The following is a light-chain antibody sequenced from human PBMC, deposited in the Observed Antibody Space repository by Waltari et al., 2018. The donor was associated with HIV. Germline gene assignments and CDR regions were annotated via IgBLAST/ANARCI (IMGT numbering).Light chain of an antibody. V-gene: IGLV2-23*02. Sequence: QSALTQPASVSGSPGQSITISCTGTNSDVGNYNLVSWYQPHPGKAPKRMIYAVNKRPSGIADRFSGSKSDNTASLTISGLQAEDEADYYCCSYASSTTYVFGTGTKITVL. CDR1: NSDVGNYNL. CDR2: AVN. CDR3: CSYASSTTYV. J-gene: IGLJ1*01.